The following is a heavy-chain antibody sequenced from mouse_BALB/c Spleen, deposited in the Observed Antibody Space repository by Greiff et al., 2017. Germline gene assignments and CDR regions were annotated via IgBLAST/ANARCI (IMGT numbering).Heavy chain of an antibody. CDR1: GFTFSSYG. CDR2: LNSNGGCT. D-gene: IGHD2-3*01. Sequence: EVQLVESGGGLVQPGGSLKLSCAASGFTFSSYGMSWVRQTPDKRLELVATLNSNGGCTYYPDSVKGRFTISRDNAKNTLYLQMSRLKSEDTAMYYCEREKDDGYPDSWGQGTRVTVSA. V-gene: IGHV5-6-3*01. CDR3: EREKDDGYPDS. J-gene: IGHJ3*01.